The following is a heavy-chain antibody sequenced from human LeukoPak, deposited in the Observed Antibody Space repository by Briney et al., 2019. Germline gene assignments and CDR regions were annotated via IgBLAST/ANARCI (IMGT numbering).Heavy chain of an antibody. J-gene: IGHJ4*02. CDR1: GYTFTSYG. CDR3: ARDYVFWSGYSPTAFDY. CDR2: ISAYNGNT. V-gene: IGHV1-18*01. Sequence: GASVKVSCKASGYTFTSYGISWVRQAPGQGLEWMGWISAYNGNTNYAQKLQGRVTMTTDTSTSTAYMELRSLRSDDTAVYYCARDYVFWSGYSPTAFDYWGQGTLVTVSS. D-gene: IGHD3-3*01.